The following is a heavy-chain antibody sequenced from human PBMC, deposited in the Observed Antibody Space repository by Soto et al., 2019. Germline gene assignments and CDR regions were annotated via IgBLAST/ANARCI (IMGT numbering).Heavy chain of an antibody. Sequence: AVYGASFSGYYWSWIRQPPGKGLEWTGEINHSGSTNYNPSLKSRVTISVDTSKNQFSLKLSSVTAADTAVYYCARVRHSSSYWFDPCGQGTLFTVSS. V-gene: IGHV4-34*01. CDR2: INHSGST. CDR1: GASFSGYY. CDR3: ARVRHSSSYWFDP. D-gene: IGHD6-13*01. J-gene: IGHJ5*02.